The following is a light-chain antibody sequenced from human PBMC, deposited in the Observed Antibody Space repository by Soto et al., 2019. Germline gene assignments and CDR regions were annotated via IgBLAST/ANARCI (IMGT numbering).Light chain of an antibody. J-gene: IGLJ2*01. CDR1: SSDVGSYDY. CDR2: EVG. CDR3: SSYTSSSTLL. Sequence: QSALTQPASVSGTPGQSITISCTGTSSDVGSYDYVSWYQEHPGKAPKLMIYEVGNRPSGVSNRFSGSKSVYTASLTISGLQAEDEDDYYCSSYTSSSTLLFGGGTKLTVL. V-gene: IGLV2-14*01.